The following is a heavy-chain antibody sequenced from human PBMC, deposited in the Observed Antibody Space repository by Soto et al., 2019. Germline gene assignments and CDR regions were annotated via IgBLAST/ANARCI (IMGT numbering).Heavy chain of an antibody. Sequence: QVQLQQSGPGLVDPSQTLSLTCSISDDSVSSIDAAWNWIRQSPSRGLEWLGRTFYRSKWYNEYAESVRGHIVINSDTYKNQFFLQVNSVTPDDTGVYYCAREGQLSYGAYRSWVNGFDTWGQGTTVVVSS. V-gene: IGHV6-1*01. CDR2: TFYRSKWYN. D-gene: IGHD3-16*01. CDR3: AREGQLSYGAYRSWVNGFDT. CDR1: DDSVSSIDAA. J-gene: IGHJ3*02.